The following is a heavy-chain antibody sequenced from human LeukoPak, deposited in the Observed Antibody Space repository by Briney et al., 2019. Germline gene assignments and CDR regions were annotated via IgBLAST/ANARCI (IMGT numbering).Heavy chain of an antibody. Sequence: GGSLRLSCAASGFTFSSYGMDWVRQAPGKGLEWVSYISSSGSTIYYADSVKGRFTISRDNAKNSLYLQMNSLRAEDTAVYYCARRSDSSGYYGPYSWFDPWGQGTLVTVSS. D-gene: IGHD3-22*01. CDR2: ISSSGSTI. CDR1: GFTFSSYG. V-gene: IGHV3-48*03. CDR3: ARRSDSSGYYGPYSWFDP. J-gene: IGHJ5*02.